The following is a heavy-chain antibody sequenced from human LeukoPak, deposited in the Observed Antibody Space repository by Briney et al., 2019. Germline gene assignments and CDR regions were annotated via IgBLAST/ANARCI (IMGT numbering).Heavy chain of an antibody. Sequence: PSETLSLTCTVSGGSISSYYWSWIRQPPGKGLEGIGYIYYSGSTNYNPSLKSRVTISVDTSKNQFSLKLSSVTAADTAVYYCARARDGYNLDYWGQGTLVTVSS. CDR2: IYYSGST. J-gene: IGHJ4*02. D-gene: IGHD5-24*01. CDR3: ARARDGYNLDY. V-gene: IGHV4-59*01. CDR1: GGSISSYY.